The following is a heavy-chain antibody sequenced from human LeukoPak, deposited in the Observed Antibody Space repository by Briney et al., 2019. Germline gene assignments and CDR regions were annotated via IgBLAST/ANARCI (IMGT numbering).Heavy chain of an antibody. CDR3: ARALHYYDSSVPTGGYDAFDI. CDR1: GYTFTGYY. J-gene: IGHJ3*02. V-gene: IGHV1-2*02. CDR2: INPNSGGT. Sequence: ASVKVSCKASGYTFTGYYMHWVRQAPGQGLEWMGWINPNSGGTNYAQKFQGRVTMTRDTSISTAYMELSRLRSDDTAVYYCARALHYYDSSVPTGGYDAFDIWGQGTMVTVSS. D-gene: IGHD3-22*01.